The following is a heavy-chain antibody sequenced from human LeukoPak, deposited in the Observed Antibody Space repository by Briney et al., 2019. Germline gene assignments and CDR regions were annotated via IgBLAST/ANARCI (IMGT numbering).Heavy chain of an antibody. V-gene: IGHV3-74*03. CDR1: GFTLSSHW. J-gene: IGHJ3*02. D-gene: IGHD6-13*01. Sequence: PGGSLRLSCAASGFTLSSHWMHWVRQARGKGLVWVSRFNGDGSNTTYADSVKGRFTISRDNAKNTLYLQMNSLRAEDTAVYHCARSKSWYCTDAFDICGQGTMVTVSA. CDR2: FNGDGSNT. CDR3: ARSKSWYCTDAFDI.